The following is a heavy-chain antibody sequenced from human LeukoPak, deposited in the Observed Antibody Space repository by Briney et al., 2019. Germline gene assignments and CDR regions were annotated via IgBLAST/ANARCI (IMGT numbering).Heavy chain of an antibody. CDR1: GYTFTGYY. CDR3: ARPTRSGGSSLAFDY. V-gene: IGHV1-46*01. Sequence: ASVKVSCKASGYTFTGYYMHWVRQAPGQGLEWMGIINPSDGSTSYAQKFQGRVTMTRDMSTSTVYMELSSLRSEDTAVYYCARPTRSGGSSLAFDYWGQGTLVTVSS. CDR2: INPSDGST. J-gene: IGHJ4*02. D-gene: IGHD2-15*01.